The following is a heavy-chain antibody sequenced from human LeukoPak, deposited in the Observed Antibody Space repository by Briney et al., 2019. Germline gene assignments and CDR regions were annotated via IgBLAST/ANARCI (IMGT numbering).Heavy chain of an antibody. J-gene: IGHJ4*02. CDR3: ARDKEMATIPVFDY. V-gene: IGHV4-30-4*08. CDR1: GGSISSGDYY. Sequence: PSQTLSLTCTVTGGSISSGDYYWSWIRQPPGKGLEWIGYIYYSGSTYYNPSLKSRVTISVDTSKNQFSLKLSSVTAADTAVYYCARDKEMATIPVFDYWGQETLVTVSS. CDR2: IYYSGST. D-gene: IGHD5-24*01.